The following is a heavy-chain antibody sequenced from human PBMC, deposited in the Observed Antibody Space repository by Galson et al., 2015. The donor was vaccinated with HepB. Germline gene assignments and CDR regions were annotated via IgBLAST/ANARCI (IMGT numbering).Heavy chain of an antibody. CDR1: GFTFSKST. D-gene: IGHD4-17*01. CDR2: ISSSSFYI. Sequence: SLRLSCAASGFTFSKSTMNWVRQAPEKGLEWVLSISSSSFYIFYADSVRGRFSISRDNAKNSLYLQLNSLRAEDTGVYYCAGGGMMTTGGDYYYMDVWGKGTTVIVSS. V-gene: IGHV3-21*06. CDR3: AGGGMMTTGGDYYYMDV. J-gene: IGHJ6*03.